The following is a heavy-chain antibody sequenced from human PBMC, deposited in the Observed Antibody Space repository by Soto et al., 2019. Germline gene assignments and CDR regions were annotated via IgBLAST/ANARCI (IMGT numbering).Heavy chain of an antibody. CDR2: INPNSGGT. CDR3: ARDKEGYSGYENYYYYGMDV. J-gene: IGHJ6*02. Sequence: ASVKVSCKASGYTFTGHYMHWVRQAPGQGLEWMGWINPNSGGTNYAQKFQGWVTMTRDTSISTAYMELSRLRSDDTAVYYCARDKEGYSGYENYYYYGMDVWGQGTTVTVSS. V-gene: IGHV1-2*04. D-gene: IGHD5-12*01. CDR1: GYTFTGHY.